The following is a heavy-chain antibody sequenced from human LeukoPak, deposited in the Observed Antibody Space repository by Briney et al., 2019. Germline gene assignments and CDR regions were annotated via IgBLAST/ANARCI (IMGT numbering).Heavy chain of an antibody. J-gene: IGHJ5*02. CDR1: GYTFTGYY. CDR2: INPNSGGT. V-gene: IGHV1-2*02. D-gene: IGHD3-3*01. Sequence: GASVKVSCKASGYTFTGYYMHWVRQAPGQGLEWMGWINPNSGGTNYAQKFQGRVTMTRVTSISTAYMELSRLRSDDTAVYYCARNYDFWSQNGFDPWGQGTLVTVSS. CDR3: ARNYDFWSQNGFDP.